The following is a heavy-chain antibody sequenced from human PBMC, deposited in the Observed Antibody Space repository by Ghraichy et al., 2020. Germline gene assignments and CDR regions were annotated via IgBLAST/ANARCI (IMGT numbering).Heavy chain of an antibody. CDR1: GFTFDDYA. V-gene: IGHV3-9*01. D-gene: IGHD2-15*01. CDR2: ISWNSGSI. J-gene: IGHJ4*02. Sequence: GGSLRLSCAASGFTFDDYAMHWVRQAPGKGLEWVSGISWNSGSIGYADSVKGRFTISRDNAKNSLYLQMNSLRAEDTALYYCAKGGGPGWYYFDYWGQGTLVTVSS. CDR3: AKGGGPGWYYFDY.